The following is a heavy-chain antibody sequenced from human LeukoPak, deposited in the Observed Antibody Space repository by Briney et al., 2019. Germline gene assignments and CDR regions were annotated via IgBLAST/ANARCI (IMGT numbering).Heavy chain of an antibody. V-gene: IGHV3-48*03. D-gene: IGHD7-27*01. CDR2: ISSSGSTI. CDR1: GFTLSSYE. CDR3: ARRLGYYYGMDV. Sequence: QPGGSLRLSCAASGFTLSSYEMNWVRQAPGKGLEWVSYISSSGSTIYYADSVKGRFTISRDNAKNSLYLQMNSLRAEDTAVYYCARRLGYYYGMDVWGQGTTVTVSS. J-gene: IGHJ6*02.